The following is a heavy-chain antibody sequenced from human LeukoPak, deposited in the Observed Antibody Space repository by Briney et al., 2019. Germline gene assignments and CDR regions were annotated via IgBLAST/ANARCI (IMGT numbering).Heavy chain of an antibody. CDR3: ARDRKDTDDAFDI. CDR2: IYHSGST. V-gene: IGHV4-30-2*01. D-gene: IGHD5-18*01. Sequence: SETLSLTCTVSGGSISSGGYYWSWIRQPPGKGLEWIGYIYHSGSTYYNPSLKSRVTISVDRSKNQFSLKLSSVTAADTAVYYCARDRKDTDDAFDIWGQGTMVTVSS. CDR1: GGSISSGGYY. J-gene: IGHJ3*02.